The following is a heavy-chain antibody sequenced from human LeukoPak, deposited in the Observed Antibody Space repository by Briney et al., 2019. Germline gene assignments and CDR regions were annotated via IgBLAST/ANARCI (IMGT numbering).Heavy chain of an antibody. Sequence: SETLSLTCRVSGASISGYYWSWLRQPPGKGLEWIGHMYYSGGTTYNPSLKSRVSISLDTSKKHFSLKLSSVTAAGTAVYYCAGTGLFFDYWSQGTLVTVSS. J-gene: IGHJ4*02. CDR1: GASISGYY. CDR3: AGTGLFFDY. D-gene: IGHD7-27*01. CDR2: MYYSGGT. V-gene: IGHV4-59*01.